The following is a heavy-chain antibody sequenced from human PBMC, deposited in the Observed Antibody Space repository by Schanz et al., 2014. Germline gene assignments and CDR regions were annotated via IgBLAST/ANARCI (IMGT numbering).Heavy chain of an antibody. V-gene: IGHV3-23*04. CDR1: GFTFSDHY. CDR3: AKDPSHGDYDYYFDY. CDR2: LSGSGGST. Sequence: EVRLVESGGGLVQPGGSLRLSCAASGFTFSDHYMDWVRQAPGKGLEWVSALSGSGGSTYYADSVKGRFTISRDNSKNTLYLQMNSLRAEDTAVYYCAKDPSHGDYDYYFDYWGQGTLVTVSS. D-gene: IGHD3-22*01. J-gene: IGHJ4*02.